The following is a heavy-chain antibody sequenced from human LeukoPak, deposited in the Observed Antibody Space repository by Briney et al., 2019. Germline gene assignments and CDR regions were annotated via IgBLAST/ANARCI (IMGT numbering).Heavy chain of an antibody. J-gene: IGHJ5*02. CDR3: ASDIVVVPAGIGDNWFDP. Sequence: GASVKVSCKASGGTFSSYAISWVRLAPGQGLEWMGRIIPIFGTANYAQKFQGRVTITTDEFTSTAYMELSSLRSEDTAVYYCASDIVVVPAGIGDNWFDPWGQGTLVTVSS. CDR2: IIPIFGTA. D-gene: IGHD2-2*01. CDR1: GGTFSSYA. V-gene: IGHV1-69*05.